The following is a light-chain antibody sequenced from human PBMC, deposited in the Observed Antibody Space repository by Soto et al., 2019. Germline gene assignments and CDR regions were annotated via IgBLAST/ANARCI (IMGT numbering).Light chain of an antibody. J-gene: IGLJ1*01. Sequence: QSVLTQPASVSGSPGQSITISCTGTSGDVGGYNHVSWYQQHPGKAPKLLIYDVSNRPSGVSNRYSASKSGNTASLTISGLQAEDEADYYCKSFATTFYVFGTGTKV. CDR1: SGDVGGYNH. CDR3: KSFATTFYV. V-gene: IGLV2-14*03. CDR2: DVS.